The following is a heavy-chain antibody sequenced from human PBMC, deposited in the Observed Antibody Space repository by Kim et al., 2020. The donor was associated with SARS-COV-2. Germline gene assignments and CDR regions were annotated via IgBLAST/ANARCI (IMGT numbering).Heavy chain of an antibody. Sequence: GGSLRLSCGASGFIFSNFWMAWVRQAPGKGLEWVARINEDGSLKYYVDDVKGRFTISRDKATNSVYLEMNSLKVADTAAYFCAREGHDVLYFVEWPARRGEGYYYAMDVWGQGTTVTVSS. J-gene: IGHJ6*02. CDR2: INEDGSLK. V-gene: IGHV3-7*03. CDR3: AREGHDVLYFVEWPARRGEGYYYAMDV. CDR1: GFIFSNFW. D-gene: IGHD3-3*01.